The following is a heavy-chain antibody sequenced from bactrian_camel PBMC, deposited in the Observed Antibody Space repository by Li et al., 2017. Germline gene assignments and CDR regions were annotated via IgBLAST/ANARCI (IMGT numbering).Heavy chain of an antibody. CDR2: ILSDGTK. CDR1: GYAYNGYC. V-gene: IGHV3S67*01. J-gene: IGHJ4*01. CDR3: AADSRAGTKFIPRLEDGEYNN. D-gene: IGHD1*01. Sequence: VQLVESGGGSVQPGGSLRLSCRGAGYAYNGYCMSWFRQTPGKEREAVAHILSDGTKDYADSVAGRFIISVDTYMNTVYLEMNNLKPEDTATYYCAADSRAGTKFIPRLEDGEYNNWGQGTQVTVS.